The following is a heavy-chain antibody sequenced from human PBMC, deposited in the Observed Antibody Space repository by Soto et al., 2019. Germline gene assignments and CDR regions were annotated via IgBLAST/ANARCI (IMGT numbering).Heavy chain of an antibody. J-gene: IGHJ4*02. Sequence: EVQLVESGGGLVPPGWSLRLTCAASGFSFSSYWMHWVRQAPGKGLVWVSSIKTDGSSTHYADSVKGRFTISRDNAKNTVYLHMNSLRAEDTAVYYCARGGRGGFDYWGRGALVTVSS. D-gene: IGHD3-16*01. V-gene: IGHV3-74*01. CDR2: IKTDGSST. CDR1: GFSFSSYW. CDR3: ARGGRGGFDY.